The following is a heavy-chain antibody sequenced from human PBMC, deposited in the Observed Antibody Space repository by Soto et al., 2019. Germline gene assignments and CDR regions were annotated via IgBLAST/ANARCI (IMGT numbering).Heavy chain of an antibody. CDR1: GFTFSSYA. Sequence: QVQLVESGGGVVQPGRSLRLSCAASGFTFSSYAMHWVRQAPGKGLEWVAVISYDGSNKYYADSVKGRFTISRDNSKNTLYLHMNSMRAEDTAVYYCARPQTVVTADDAFDICGKGTIVTVSS. D-gene: IGHD2-21*02. CDR2: ISYDGSNK. CDR3: ARPQTVVTADDAFDI. J-gene: IGHJ3*02. V-gene: IGHV3-30-3*01.